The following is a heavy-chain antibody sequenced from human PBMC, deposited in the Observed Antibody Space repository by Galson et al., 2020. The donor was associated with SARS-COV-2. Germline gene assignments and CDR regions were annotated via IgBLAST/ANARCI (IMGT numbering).Heavy chain of an antibody. J-gene: IGHJ3*01. Sequence: GESLKISCAASGFTFSSYGMHWVRQAPGKGLEWVAVISTAGNNKYDAASVKGRFTISRDNSKNTLYLQMNSLRPEDTAVYFCARAGYSSTWTLGDAFDVWGQGTLVTVSS. CDR2: ISTAGNNK. CDR1: GFTFSSYG. D-gene: IGHD6-13*01. V-gene: IGHV3-30*03. CDR3: ARAGYSSTWTLGDAFDV.